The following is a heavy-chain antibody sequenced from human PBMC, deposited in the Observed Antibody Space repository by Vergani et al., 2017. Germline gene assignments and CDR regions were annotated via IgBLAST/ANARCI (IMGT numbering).Heavy chain of an antibody. V-gene: IGHV3-11*04. CDR3: AKNPGICTTRHYYAMDV. CDR1: WFKFSDHY. CDR2: ISPGASTV. D-gene: IGHD1-1*01. J-gene: IGHJ6*02. Sequence: LEESGGGSVKPGGSLRLSCAASWFKFSDHYMSWIRQAPGKGLEWVSHISPGASTVSYTDSVTGRFTVSRDNDNNSLTLDMTTLRVEDTAVYYCAKNPGICTTRHYYAMDVWGQGTTVTVSS.